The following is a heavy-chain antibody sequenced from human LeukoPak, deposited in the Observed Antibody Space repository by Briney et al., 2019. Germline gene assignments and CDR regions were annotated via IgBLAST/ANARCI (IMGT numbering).Heavy chain of an antibody. J-gene: IGHJ4*02. CDR1: GFTFSKYT. CDR2: ISWNSGSI. CDR3: AKAPGSGYFDH. V-gene: IGHV3-9*01. Sequence: PGGSLRLSCVASGFTFSKYTMSWVRQAPGKGLEWVSGISWNSGSIGYADSVKGRFTISRDNAKNSLYLQMNSLRAEDTALYYCAKAPGSGYFDHWGQGTLVTVSS. D-gene: IGHD1-26*01.